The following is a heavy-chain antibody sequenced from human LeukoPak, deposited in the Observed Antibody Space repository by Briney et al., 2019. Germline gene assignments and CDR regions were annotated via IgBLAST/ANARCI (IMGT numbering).Heavy chain of an antibody. J-gene: IGHJ4*02. Sequence: GGSLRLSCAASGFTFSCYAMSWVRQAPGKGLEWVSAISGSGGSTYYADSVKGRFTISRDNSKNTLYLQMNSLRAEDTAVYYCAKATYSSSSGKLDYWGQGTLVTVSS. CDR3: AKATYSSSSGKLDY. D-gene: IGHD6-6*01. V-gene: IGHV3-23*01. CDR1: GFTFSCYA. CDR2: ISGSGGST.